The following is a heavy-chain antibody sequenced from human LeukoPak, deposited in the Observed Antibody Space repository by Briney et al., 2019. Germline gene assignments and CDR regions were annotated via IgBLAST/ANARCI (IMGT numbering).Heavy chain of an antibody. CDR2: IYYSGST. CDR1: GGSISSSSYY. Sequence: SETLSLTCSVSGGSISSSSYYWGWIRQPPGKGLEWIGGIYYSGSTYYNPSLKSRVTISVDTSKNQFSLKLSSVTAADTAVYYCARPAYYYDSSGHYYEYFQYWGQGTLVTVSS. D-gene: IGHD3-22*01. J-gene: IGHJ1*01. V-gene: IGHV4-39*01. CDR3: ARPAYYYDSSGHYYEYFQY.